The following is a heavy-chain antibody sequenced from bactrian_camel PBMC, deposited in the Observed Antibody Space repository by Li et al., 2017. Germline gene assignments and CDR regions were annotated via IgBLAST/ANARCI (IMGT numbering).Heavy chain of an antibody. Sequence: VQLVESGGGSVQAGGSLRLSCSASGVTSSRPWNYMGWFRWAPGKEREAVAALDSDGNPTYRDSVKGRFTISKGNTKNTLYLQMDNLQPEDTAMYYCAVTRPFPSTRVGCLDPGQYPYWGQGTQVTVS. CDR1: GVTSSRPWNY. CDR3: AVTRPFPSTRVGCLDPGQYPY. J-gene: IGHJ4*01. D-gene: IGHD5*01. V-gene: IGHV3S53*01. CDR2: LDSDGNP.